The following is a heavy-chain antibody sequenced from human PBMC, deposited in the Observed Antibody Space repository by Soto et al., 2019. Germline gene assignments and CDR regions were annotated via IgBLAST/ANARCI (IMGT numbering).Heavy chain of an antibody. D-gene: IGHD3-16*01. V-gene: IGHV3-11*01. CDR2: ISSSGTTK. CDR3: AGEGEYWFDP. CDR1: GFKFSDYY. Sequence: QVQLVESGGGLVKPGGSPRLSCVASGFKFSDYYMSWIRQAPGKGLEWVSSISSSGTTKDYPDSVKGRFTISRDNAKNSLSLQMNSLRAEDTAVYYCAGEGEYWFDPWGQGTLVTVAS. J-gene: IGHJ5*02.